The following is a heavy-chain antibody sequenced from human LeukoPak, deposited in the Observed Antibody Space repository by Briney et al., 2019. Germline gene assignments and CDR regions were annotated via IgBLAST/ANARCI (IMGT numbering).Heavy chain of an antibody. J-gene: IGHJ1*01. V-gene: IGHV3-30*18. CDR2: ISYDGSNK. D-gene: IGHD3-10*01. Sequence: GGSLRLSCAASGFTFSSYGMHWVRQAPGKGLEWEAVISYDGSNKYYADSVKGRFTISRDNSKNTLYLQMNSLRAEDTAVYYCAKGGQTLTDWGQGPWSPSPQ. CDR3: AKGGQTLTD. CDR1: GFTFSSYG.